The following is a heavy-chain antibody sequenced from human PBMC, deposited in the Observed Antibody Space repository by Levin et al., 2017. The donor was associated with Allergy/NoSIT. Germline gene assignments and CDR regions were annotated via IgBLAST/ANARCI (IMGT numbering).Heavy chain of an antibody. D-gene: IGHD6-19*01. V-gene: IGHV4-61*01. Sequence: GSLRLSCTVSGGSVSSGSYYWSWIRQPPGKGLEWIGYIYYSGSTNYNPSLKSRVTISVDTSKNQFSLKLSSVTAADTAVYYCARVRSSGWFTDWGQGTLVTVSS. CDR1: GGSVSSGSYY. CDR3: ARVRSSGWFTD. CDR2: IYYSGST. J-gene: IGHJ4*02.